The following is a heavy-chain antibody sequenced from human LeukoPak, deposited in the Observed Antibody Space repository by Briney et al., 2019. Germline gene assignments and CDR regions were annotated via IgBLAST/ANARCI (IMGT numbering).Heavy chain of an antibody. CDR2: ISSSSSLI. D-gene: IGHD4/OR15-4a*01. J-gene: IGHJ4*02. Sequence: GGSLRLSCAASGFTFSTYTMSWVRQAPGKGLEWVSSISSSSSLIYNADSMKGRFTISRDNAKNSLYLQMNSLRAEDAAVYYCARDGAGGYYFDYWGQGTLVTVSS. CDR1: GFTFSTYT. CDR3: ARDGAGGYYFDY. V-gene: IGHV3-21*01.